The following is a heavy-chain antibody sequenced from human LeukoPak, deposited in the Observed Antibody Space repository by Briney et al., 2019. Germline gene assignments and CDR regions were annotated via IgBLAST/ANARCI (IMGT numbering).Heavy chain of an antibody. J-gene: IGHJ4*02. CDR1: GFTFTNAW. Sequence: KSGGSLRLSCAASGFTFTNAWMNWVRQAPGKGLEWVGRIKSKADGETIDYAAPVKGRFTFSRDDSKNVLYLQMNSLKSEDTAVYYCSTLTSRGLSDSWGQGTLVTVSS. V-gene: IGHV3-15*07. CDR3: STLTSRGLSDS. CDR2: IKSKADGETI. D-gene: IGHD1-20*01.